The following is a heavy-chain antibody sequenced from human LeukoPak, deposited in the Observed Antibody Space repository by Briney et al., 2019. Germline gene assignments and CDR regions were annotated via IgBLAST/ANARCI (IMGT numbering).Heavy chain of an antibody. Sequence: GGSLRLTCAASGFTFNTYWMYWVRQAPGKGLVWVSHINSDGSIVNYGDSVKGRFTISRDNAKNTLYLQMNSLRADDTALYFCSRGRNWDDGDYWGQGTLVTVSS. J-gene: IGHJ4*02. CDR3: SRGRNWDDGDY. CDR2: INSDGSIV. D-gene: IGHD7-27*01. CDR1: GFTFNTYW. V-gene: IGHV3-74*01.